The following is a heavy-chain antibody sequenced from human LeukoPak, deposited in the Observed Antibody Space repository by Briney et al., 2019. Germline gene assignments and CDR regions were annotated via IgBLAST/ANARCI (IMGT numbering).Heavy chain of an antibody. CDR2: ISSSGSTI. CDR1: GFTFSSYE. CDR3: ARDAGYSYGRDAFDI. J-gene: IGHJ3*02. D-gene: IGHD5-18*01. Sequence: PGGSLRLSCAASGFTFSSYEMNWVRQAPGKGLEWVSYISSSGSTIYYADSVKGRFTISRDNAKNSLYLQMNSLRAEDTAVYYCARDAGYSYGRDAFDIWGQGTMVTVSS. V-gene: IGHV3-48*03.